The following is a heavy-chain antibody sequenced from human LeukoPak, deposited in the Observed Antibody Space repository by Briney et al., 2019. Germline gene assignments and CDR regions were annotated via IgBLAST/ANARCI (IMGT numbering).Heavy chain of an antibody. J-gene: IGHJ3*02. CDR3: AKAYTRSWYAAFDI. CDR1: GFAFTDYA. D-gene: IGHD6-13*01. Sequence: GSLRLSCAASGFAFTDYAISWVRQAPGKWLEWVSAITDSGGATYYADSVKGRFTISRDNSKNTLYLQMNSLRGDDTAIYYCAKAYTRSWYAAFDIWGQGTMVTISS. V-gene: IGHV3-23*01. CDR2: ITDSGGAT.